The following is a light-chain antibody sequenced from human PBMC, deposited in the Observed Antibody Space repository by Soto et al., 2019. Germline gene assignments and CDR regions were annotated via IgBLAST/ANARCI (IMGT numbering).Light chain of an antibody. Sequence: DIQMTQSPSTLSSSVGDRVTITCRASQSISSWLAGYQQKQGKAPKPLIYDASSLKSGDPSRFSGSGSGKEFPLTIHSQQPDDFAIYYCQQYNSYWTFGQGTKGEIK. CDR1: QSISSW. J-gene: IGKJ1*01. CDR2: DAS. V-gene: IGKV1-5*01. CDR3: QQYNSYWT.